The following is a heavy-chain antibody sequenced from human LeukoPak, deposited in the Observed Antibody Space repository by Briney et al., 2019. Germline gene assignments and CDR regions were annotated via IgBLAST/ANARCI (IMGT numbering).Heavy chain of an antibody. V-gene: IGHV4-30-2*01. D-gene: IGHD5-24*01. CDR1: GGSISSGGYY. CDR3: ARGMATVANDAFDI. Sequence: PSETLSLTCTVSGGSISSGGYYWSWIRQPPGKGLEWIGYIYHSGSTYYNPSLKSRVTISVDRSKNQFSLKLSSVTAADTAVYYCARGMATVANDAFDIWGQGTMVTVSS. J-gene: IGHJ3*02. CDR2: IYHSGST.